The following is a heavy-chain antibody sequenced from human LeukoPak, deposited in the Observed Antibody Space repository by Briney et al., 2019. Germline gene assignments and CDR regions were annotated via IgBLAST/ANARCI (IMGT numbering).Heavy chain of an antibody. Sequence: GGSLRLSCAASGFTFDDYAMHWVRQAPGKGLEWVSLISGDGGSTYYADSVKGRFTISRDNSKNSLYLQMNSLRTEDTALYYCAKEISISMVRGVSGYNGMDVWGQGTTVTVSS. D-gene: IGHD3-10*01. CDR1: GFTFDDYA. V-gene: IGHV3-43*02. J-gene: IGHJ6*02. CDR3: AKEISISMVRGVSGYNGMDV. CDR2: ISGDGGST.